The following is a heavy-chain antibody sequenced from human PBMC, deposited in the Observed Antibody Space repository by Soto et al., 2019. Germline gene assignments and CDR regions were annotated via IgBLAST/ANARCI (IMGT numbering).Heavy chain of an antibody. Sequence: EVQLVETGGGLIQPGGSLRLSCVASGFSVTTNYIIWVRQPPGKGLEWVSTTFTGGSTHYADSVKGRFSISRNNSKNTVYPPINDWRVEDADVYYCAKKPSSSSQGWGFGMDVWGQGTPVSVS. CDR1: GFSVTTNY. CDR2: TFTGGST. V-gene: IGHV3-53*02. J-gene: IGHJ6*02. D-gene: IGHD1-26*01. CDR3: AKKPSSSSQGWGFGMDV.